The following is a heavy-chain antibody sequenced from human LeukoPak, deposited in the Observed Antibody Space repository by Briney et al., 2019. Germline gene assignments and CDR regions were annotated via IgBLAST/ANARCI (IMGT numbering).Heavy chain of an antibody. Sequence: GGSLRLSCAASGFTFSSYGMHWVRQAPGKGLEWVAVIWYDGSNKYYADSVKGRFTISRDNSKNTLYLQMNSLRVEDTAVYYCARAEYYDILTGFDYWGQGTLVTVSS. CDR3: ARAEYYDILTGFDY. CDR2: IWYDGSNK. D-gene: IGHD3-9*01. CDR1: GFTFSSYG. J-gene: IGHJ4*02. V-gene: IGHV3-33*01.